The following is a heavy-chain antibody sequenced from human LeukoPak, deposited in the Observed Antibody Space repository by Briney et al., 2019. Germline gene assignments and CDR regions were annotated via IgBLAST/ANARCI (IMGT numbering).Heavy chain of an antibody. V-gene: IGHV3-23*01. CDR1: ELAVRSFA. Sequence: GDSLRLSCAASELAVRSFAMSWVRQAPGKGLEWVSAISGSGGSAYYADSVKGRFTISRDNSKNTLYVQMNSLRAEDTAVYYCAKGEAVAGTSSWFDPWGQGTLVTVSS. D-gene: IGHD6-19*01. CDR3: AKGEAVAGTSSWFDP. CDR2: ISGSGGSA. J-gene: IGHJ5*02.